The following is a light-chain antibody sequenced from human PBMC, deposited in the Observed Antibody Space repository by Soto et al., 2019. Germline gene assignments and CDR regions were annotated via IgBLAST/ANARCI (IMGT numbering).Light chain of an antibody. J-gene: IGKJ4*01. CDR2: GTS. CDR1: QSVSSN. CDR3: QQYNDWPLS. Sequence: EIVMTQSPVTLSVSPGERATLSCRASQSVSSNLAWYQQKTGQAPRLLIFGTSTRATGIPARFSGSGSETEFTLTISSLQSEDFAVYYCQQYNDWPLSFGGGTKVEIK. V-gene: IGKV3-15*01.